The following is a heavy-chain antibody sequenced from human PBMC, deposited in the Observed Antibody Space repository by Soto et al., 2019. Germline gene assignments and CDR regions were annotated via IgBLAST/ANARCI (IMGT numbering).Heavy chain of an antibody. CDR1: GYTSTTYG. D-gene: IGHD3-22*01. J-gene: IGHJ4*02. CDR2: ISAYNGNT. CDR3: VREGGSSGYYYFEY. V-gene: IGHV1-18*01. Sequence: QVQLVQCGAEVKKPGASVKVSCKASGYTSTTYGISWLRQAHGQGLEWMGWISAYNGNTNYAQKFQGRVTMTTDTSITTAFMEPRSLRSDDTAVYYCVREGGSSGYYYFEYWGQGTLVTVSS.